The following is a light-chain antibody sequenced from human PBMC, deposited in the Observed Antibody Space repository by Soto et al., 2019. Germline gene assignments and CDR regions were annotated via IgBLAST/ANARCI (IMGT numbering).Light chain of an antibody. J-gene: IGKJ1*01. V-gene: IGKV3-20*01. Sequence: EIALTQSPGTLSLSPGERATLSCRASQSVSSNSLAWYQQKPGQAPRLLIYGASSRATGIPDRFSGSGSGTEFTLTISRLEPEDFAVYYCQQYGRAFGQGTKVDIK. CDR2: GAS. CDR1: QSVSSNS. CDR3: QQYGRA.